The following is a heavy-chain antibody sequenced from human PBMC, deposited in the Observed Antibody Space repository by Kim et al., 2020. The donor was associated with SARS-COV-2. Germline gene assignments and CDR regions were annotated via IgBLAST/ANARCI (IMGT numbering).Heavy chain of an antibody. Sequence: GGSLRLSCAASGFTFSSYAMSWVRQAPGKGLEWVSAISGSGGSTYYADSVKGRFTISRDNSKNTLYLQMNSLRAEDTAVYYCAKGTYGSYYYYMDVWGQGTTVTVSS. J-gene: IGHJ6*03. V-gene: IGHV3-23*01. CDR2: ISGSGGST. CDR1: GFTFSSYA. D-gene: IGHD3-16*01. CDR3: AKGTYGSYYYYMDV.